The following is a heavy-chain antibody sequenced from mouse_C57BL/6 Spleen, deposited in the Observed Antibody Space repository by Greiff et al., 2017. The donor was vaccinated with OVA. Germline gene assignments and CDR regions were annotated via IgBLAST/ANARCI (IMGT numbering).Heavy chain of an antibody. CDR3: ANYYDSSYWYFDV. CDR1: GFSLTSFG. CDR2: IWSGGST. J-gene: IGHJ1*03. Sequence: QVQLKESGPGLVQPSQSLSITCTVSGFSLTSFGVHWVRQSPGKGLEWLGVIWSGGSTDYNAALMSRLSITKDNSKSQVFFKMNSLQADDTAIYYGANYYDSSYWYFDVWGTGTTVTVSS. V-gene: IGHV2-5*01. D-gene: IGHD1-1*01.